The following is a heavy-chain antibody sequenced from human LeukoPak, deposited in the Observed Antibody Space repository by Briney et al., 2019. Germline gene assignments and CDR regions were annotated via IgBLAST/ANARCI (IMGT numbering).Heavy chain of an antibody. V-gene: IGHV3-30*02. CDR1: GFTFSSYG. CDR3: AKDGETTVIPAFFDY. Sequence: PGGSLRLSCAASGFTFSSYGMHWVRQAPGKGLEWVAFIRYDGSNKYYADSVKGRFTISRDNSKNTLYLQMNSLRAEDTAVYYCAKDGETTVIPAFFDYWGQGTLVTVSS. CDR2: IRYDGSNK. J-gene: IGHJ4*02. D-gene: IGHD4-17*01.